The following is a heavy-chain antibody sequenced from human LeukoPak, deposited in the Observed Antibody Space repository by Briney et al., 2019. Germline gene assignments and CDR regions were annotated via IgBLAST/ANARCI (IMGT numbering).Heavy chain of an antibody. J-gene: IGHJ4*01. CDR1: GFTFSNAW. D-gene: IGHD3-3*01. V-gene: IGHV3-15*01. CDR2: IKSRTDGGTT. Sequence: GGSLRLSXAASGFTFSNAWMSWVRQAPGKGLEWVGRIKSRTDGGTTDYAAPVKGRFTISRDDSKNTLYLQMNSLKTEDTAVYYCTTRSVGYYDFWSGYYVPDYWGQEPWSPSPQ. CDR3: TTRSVGYYDFWSGYYVPDY.